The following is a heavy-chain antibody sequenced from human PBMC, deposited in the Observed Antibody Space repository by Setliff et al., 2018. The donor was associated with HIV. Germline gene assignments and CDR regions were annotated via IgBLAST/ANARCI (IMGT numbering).Heavy chain of an antibody. CDR1: GGSISSNW. J-gene: IGHJ4*02. CDR2: MYHSGST. V-gene: IGHV4-4*02. CDR3: GGNGYDSIDY. D-gene: IGHD5-18*01. Sequence: SETLSRTCAVSGGSISSNWWSWVRQSPGKGREWIGEMYHSGSTHYNTSPRSRVTISADKSKSQFSLKLNSVTAADTAVYYWGGNGYDSIDYWGQGTLVTVSS.